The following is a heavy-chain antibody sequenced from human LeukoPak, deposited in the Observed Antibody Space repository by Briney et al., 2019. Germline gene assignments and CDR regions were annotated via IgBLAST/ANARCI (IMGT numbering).Heavy chain of an antibody. CDR2: INHSGST. CDR3: ARALWFGEFSFDY. D-gene: IGHD3-10*01. CDR1: GGSFSGYY. J-gene: IGHJ4*02. Sequence: SETLSLTCAVYGGSFSGYYWSWIRQPPGKGLEWIGEINHSGSTNYNPSLKSRVTISVDTSKNQFSLKLSSVTAADTAVVYCARALWFGEFSFDYWGQGTLVTVSS. V-gene: IGHV4-34*01.